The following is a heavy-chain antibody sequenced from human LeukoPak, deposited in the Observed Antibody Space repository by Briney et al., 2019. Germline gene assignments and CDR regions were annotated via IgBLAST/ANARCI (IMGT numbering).Heavy chain of an antibody. Sequence: GRSLRLSCAASGFTFDDYAMHWVRQAPGKGLEWVSGISWNSGSIGYADSVKGRFTISRDNAKNSLYLQMNSLRAEDTALYYSAKERYDSSGYYRNYWGQGTLVTVST. D-gene: IGHD3-22*01. CDR1: GFTFDDYA. V-gene: IGHV3-9*01. J-gene: IGHJ4*02. CDR2: ISWNSGSI. CDR3: AKERYDSSGYYRNY.